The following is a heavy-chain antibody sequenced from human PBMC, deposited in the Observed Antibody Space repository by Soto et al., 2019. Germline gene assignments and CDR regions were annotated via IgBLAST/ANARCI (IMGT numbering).Heavy chain of an antibody. CDR1: RFTFSTYE. CDR3: VRYCSTTLCNGVATRTFDY. Sequence: GSLRLSCAASRFTFSTYEMNWVRQAPGKGLEWVSYISTSGSTVYYADSVKGRFTISRDNTRNSLYLQMNSLRDEDTALYYCVRYCSTTLCNGVATRTFDYWGQGTLVTVSS. D-gene: IGHD2-2*01. J-gene: IGHJ4*02. CDR2: ISTSGSTV. V-gene: IGHV3-48*03.